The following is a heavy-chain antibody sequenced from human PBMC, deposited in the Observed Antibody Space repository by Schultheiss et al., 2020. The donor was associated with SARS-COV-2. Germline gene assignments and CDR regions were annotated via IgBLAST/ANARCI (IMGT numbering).Heavy chain of an antibody. Sequence: SETLSLTCTVSGGSISSSSYYWGWIRQPPGKGLEWIGSIYYSGSTYYNPSLKSRVTISVDTSKNQFSLKLSSVTAADTAVYYCARYYDFWSGLDYWGRGTLVTVSS. CDR2: IYYSGST. D-gene: IGHD3-3*01. CDR1: GGSISSSSYY. V-gene: IGHV4-39*01. CDR3: ARYYDFWSGLDY. J-gene: IGHJ4*02.